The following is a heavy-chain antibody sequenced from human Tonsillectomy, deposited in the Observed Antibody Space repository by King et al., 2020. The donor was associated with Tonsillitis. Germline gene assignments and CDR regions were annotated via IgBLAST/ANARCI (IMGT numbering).Heavy chain of an antibody. CDR2: ISYDGSNK. V-gene: IGHV3-30*18. J-gene: IGHJ4*02. D-gene: IGHD6-19*01. CDR1: GFTFSNYG. Sequence: QLAQSGGGVVQPGRSLRLSCAASGFTFSNYGMHWVRQAPGKGLEWVAVISYDGSNKYYADSVKGRFTISRDNSKNTLYLQMNSLRADDTAVYYCAKGPGYSSGWYFFPGYWGQGTLVTVSS. CDR3: AKGPGYSSGWYFFPGY.